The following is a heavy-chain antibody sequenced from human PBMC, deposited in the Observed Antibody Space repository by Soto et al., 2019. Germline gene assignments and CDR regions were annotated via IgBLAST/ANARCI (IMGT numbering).Heavy chain of an antibody. CDR2: VYYSGNT. CDR1: GGSISSGGYY. J-gene: IGHJ5*02. Sequence: SETLSLTCTVSGGSISSGGYYWSWIRQHRGKGLEWIGYVYYSGNTYYNPSLKSRVTISVDTSKNQFSLKLTSVTAADTAVYYCARDCSGWYNWFDPWGQGTLVTVSS. CDR3: ARDCSGWYNWFDP. D-gene: IGHD6-19*01. V-gene: IGHV4-31*03.